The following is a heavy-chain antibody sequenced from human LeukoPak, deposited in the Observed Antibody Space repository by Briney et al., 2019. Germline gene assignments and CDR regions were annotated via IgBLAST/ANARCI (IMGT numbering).Heavy chain of an antibody. CDR3: ARGRAYCGGDCYRPGFDY. D-gene: IGHD2-21*02. CDR1: GFTFSSYG. V-gene: IGHV3-33*01. Sequence: PGGSLRLSCAASGFTFSSYGMHWVRQAPGKGLEWAAVIWYDGSNKYYADSVRGRFTISRDNSKNTLYLQMNSLRAEDTAVYYCARGRAYCGGDCYRPGFDYWGQGTLVTVSS. CDR2: IWYDGSNK. J-gene: IGHJ4*02.